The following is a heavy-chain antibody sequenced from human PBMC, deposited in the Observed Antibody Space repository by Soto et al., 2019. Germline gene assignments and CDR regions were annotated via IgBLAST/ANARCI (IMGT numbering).Heavy chain of an antibody. J-gene: IGHJ4*02. CDR2: IYHSGST. V-gene: IGHV4-30-2*01. D-gene: IGHD2-15*01. Sequence: SETLSLTCAVSGGSISSGGYSWSWIRQPPGKGLEWIGYIYHSGSTYYNPSLKSRVTISVDRSKNQFSLKLSSVTAADTAVYYCASAVVVAATWVFDYWGQGTLVTVSS. CDR3: ASAVVVAATWVFDY. CDR1: GGSISSGGYS.